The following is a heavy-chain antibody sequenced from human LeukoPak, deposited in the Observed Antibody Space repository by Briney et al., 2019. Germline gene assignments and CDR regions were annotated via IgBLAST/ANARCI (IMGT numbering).Heavy chain of an antibody. CDR3: AREYGSGSYTGIDY. D-gene: IGHD3-10*01. V-gene: IGHV1-18*01. CDR2: ISAYNSAYNGNT. J-gene: IGHJ4*02. CDR1: GYTFINYG. Sequence: ASVKVSCRASGYTFINYGITWVRQAPGQGLEWMGWISAYNSAYNGNTHYAQKLQGRVTMATDTSTNTGYMELRSLRSDDTAVYYCAREYGSGSYTGIDYWGQGTLVTVSS.